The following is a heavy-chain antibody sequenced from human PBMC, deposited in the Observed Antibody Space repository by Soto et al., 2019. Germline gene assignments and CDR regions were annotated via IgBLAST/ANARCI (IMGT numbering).Heavy chain of an antibody. Sequence: QVQLVESGGGVVQPGRSLRLSCAASGFTFTSYALHWVRQAPGKGLEWVALVSFDGRSKYYADSVKGRFTISRDNSNNTLFLQMTSLRSDDTAIYYCARPAGPFDHWGQGTLVTVSS. J-gene: IGHJ4*02. CDR1: GFTFTSYA. CDR3: ARPAGPFDH. CDR2: VSFDGRSK. V-gene: IGHV3-30*04.